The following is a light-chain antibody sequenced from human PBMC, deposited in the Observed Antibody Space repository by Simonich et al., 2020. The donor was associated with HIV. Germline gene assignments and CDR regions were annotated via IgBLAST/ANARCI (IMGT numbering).Light chain of an antibody. CDR1: QSIGSS. CDR2: YVS. Sequence: EIVLTQSPDFQSVTPKEKVTITCRASQSIGSSLPWNQQKPEQSPKLLIKYVSQSFSGVPSRFSGSGSGIDFTLTINSLEAEDAATYYCHQSSSLPYTFGQGTKLEIK. V-gene: IGKV6-21*01. CDR3: HQSSSLPYT. J-gene: IGKJ2*01.